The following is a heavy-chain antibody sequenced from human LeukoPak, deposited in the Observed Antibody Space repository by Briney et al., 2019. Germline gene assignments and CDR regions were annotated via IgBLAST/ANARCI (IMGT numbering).Heavy chain of an antibody. V-gene: IGHV3-7*01. Sequence: GGSLSLSCAASGFPFGSYWMSWVRQAPGKGPEWVAKIRQDGREKYYVDSVKGRFTISRDNAKNSLYLQMNSLRAEDTAVYYCAGLTTVVTPSGWFDPWGQGTLVTVSS. J-gene: IGHJ5*02. CDR2: IRQDGREK. CDR3: AGLTTVVTPSGWFDP. CDR1: GFPFGSYW. D-gene: IGHD4-23*01.